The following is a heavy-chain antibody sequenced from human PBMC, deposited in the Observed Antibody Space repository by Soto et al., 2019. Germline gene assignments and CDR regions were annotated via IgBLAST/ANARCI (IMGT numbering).Heavy chain of an antibody. CDR3: ARVGYCSGGSCYPTYYGMDV. CDR2: IYHSGSS. CDR1: GVSISSSNW. J-gene: IGHJ6*02. D-gene: IGHD2-15*01. Sequence: QVQLQESGPGLVEPSGTLSLTCAVSGVSISSSNWWSWVRQPPGKGLEWIGKIYHSGSSGYSSSLRGRVTMSVDKSKNQFSLKLNSVTAADTAMYYCARVGYCSGGSCYPTYYGMDVWGQGTTVTVSS. V-gene: IGHV4-4*02.